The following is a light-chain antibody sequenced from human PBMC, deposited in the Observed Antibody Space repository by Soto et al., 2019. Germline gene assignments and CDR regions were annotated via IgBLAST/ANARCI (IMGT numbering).Light chain of an antibody. J-gene: IGLJ2*01. CDR1: SSDVGGYNY. V-gene: IGLV2-8*01. Sequence: QSALTQPPSASGSPGQSVTISCTGTSSDVGGYNYVSWYQQHPGKAPKLMISEVSNRPSGVPDRFSGSKSGNTASLTVSGLQAEDEADYYCSSFAGSHNLVFGGGTKLTVL. CDR3: SSFAGSHNLV. CDR2: EVS.